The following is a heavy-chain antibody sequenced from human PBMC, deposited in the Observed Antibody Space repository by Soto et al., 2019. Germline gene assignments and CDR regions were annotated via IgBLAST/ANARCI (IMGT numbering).Heavy chain of an antibody. Sequence: SETLSLTCGVSGGAFSGYHWSWIRQAPGKGLEWIGEISQSGSTNYSPSLKSRVTMSVDTSKNQFSLKLSSVTAADTAVYYCARDQGDCSSTSCYRTYGMDVWGQGTTVTVSS. J-gene: IGHJ6*02. D-gene: IGHD2-2*02. V-gene: IGHV4-34*01. CDR2: ISQSGST. CDR1: GGAFSGYH. CDR3: ARDQGDCSSTSCYRTYGMDV.